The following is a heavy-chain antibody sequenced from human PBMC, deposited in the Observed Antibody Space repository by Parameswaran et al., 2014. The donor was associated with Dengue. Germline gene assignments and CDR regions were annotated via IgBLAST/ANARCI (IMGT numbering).Heavy chain of an antibody. CDR1: GGSISSDGYY. D-gene: IGHD4-23*01. CDR3: ARAAYGGNSYLFDI. Sequence: LRLSCTVSGGSISSDGYYWTWIRQHPGKGLEWIGYIYYSGSTYYNPSLKSRITISVDTSKNQFSLKLSSVTAADTAVYYCARAAYGGNSYLFDIWGQGTMVTVSS. CDR2: IYYSGST. J-gene: IGHJ3*02. V-gene: IGHV4-31*03.